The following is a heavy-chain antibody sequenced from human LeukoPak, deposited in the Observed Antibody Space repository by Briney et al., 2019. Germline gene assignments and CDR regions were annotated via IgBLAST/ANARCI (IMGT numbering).Heavy chain of an antibody. J-gene: IGHJ4*02. CDR2: ISGSGGST. D-gene: IGHD5-18*01. CDR1: GFTFSSYN. Sequence: GSLRLSCAASGFTFSSYNMNWVRQAPGKGLEWVSAISGSGGSTYYADSVKGRFTISRDNSKNTLYLQMNSLRAEDTAVYYCAKAETAMVTRAIDYWGQGTLVTVSS. V-gene: IGHV3-23*01. CDR3: AKAETAMVTRAIDY.